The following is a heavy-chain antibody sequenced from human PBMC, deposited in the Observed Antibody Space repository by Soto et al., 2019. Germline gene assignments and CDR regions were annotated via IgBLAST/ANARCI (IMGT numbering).Heavy chain of an antibody. V-gene: IGHV1-69*08. CDR3: ARDRGVPDYYYYYGMDV. D-gene: IGHD3-10*01. J-gene: IGHJ6*02. CDR1: GGTFSSYT. Sequence: QVQLVQSGAEVKKPGSSVKVSCKASGGTFSSYTISWVRQAPGQGLEWMGRIIPILGIANYAQKFQGRVTITADKSTSTAYMELSSLRYEDTAVYYCARDRGVPDYYYYYGMDVWGQGTTVTVSS. CDR2: IIPILGIA.